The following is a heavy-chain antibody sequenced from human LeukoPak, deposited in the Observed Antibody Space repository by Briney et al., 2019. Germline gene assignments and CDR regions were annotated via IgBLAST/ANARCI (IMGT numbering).Heavy chain of an antibody. CDR2: IYYSGNT. CDR3: ARLRGVDV. J-gene: IGHJ6*02. V-gene: IGHV4-39*01. Sequence: SETLSLTCSVSGGSISSTLYYWGWIRQPPGKGLEWIGSIYYSGNTYYNSSLKSRVTISVDTSKNQFSLKLSSVTAADTAIYYCARLRGVDVRGQGTTVTVSS. CDR1: GGSISSTLYY.